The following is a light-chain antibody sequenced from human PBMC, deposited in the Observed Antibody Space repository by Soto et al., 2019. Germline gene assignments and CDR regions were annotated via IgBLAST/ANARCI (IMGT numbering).Light chain of an antibody. CDR2: DAS. CDR3: QFYGDPSKT. CDR1: QTVSRNF. V-gene: IGKV3-20*01. J-gene: IGKJ1*01. Sequence: EIVLTQSPGTLSLSPGERGTLSCRASQTVSRNFLAWYQQKPGQAPRLLIFDASTRATGIPDRFTGSGSGTDFTLTISRLEPEDFAGYYCQFYGDPSKTFGQGTKVEIK.